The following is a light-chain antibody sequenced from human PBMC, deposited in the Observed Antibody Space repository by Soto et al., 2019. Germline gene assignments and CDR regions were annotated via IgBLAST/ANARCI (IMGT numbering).Light chain of an antibody. CDR1: QSLLHSNGYNY. V-gene: IGKV2-28*01. Sequence: DLVMTQSPLSLPVTPGEPASISCRSSQSLLHSNGYNYLDWYLQKPGQSPQLLIYLGSNRASGVPDRLSGSGSGTEFTLKISRVEAADVWVYYCMQVVQTPWTFGQGTKVEIK. CDR2: LGS. CDR3: MQVVQTPWT. J-gene: IGKJ1*01.